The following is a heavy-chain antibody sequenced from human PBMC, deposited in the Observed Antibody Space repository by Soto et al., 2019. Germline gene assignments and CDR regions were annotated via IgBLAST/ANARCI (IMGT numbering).Heavy chain of an antibody. D-gene: IGHD2-21*01. J-gene: IGHJ4*02. CDR3: ATNSGTL. V-gene: IGHV1-3*01. CDR1: GYTFTSYA. Sequence: QVHLVQSGAEVKKPGASVKVSCKASGYTFTSYAVHWVRQAPGQRLEWMGWINVGNGNTKYSQKFQGRVTITRDTSASTAYMELSSLRSEDTAVHYCATNSGTLWGQGTLVTVSS. CDR2: INVGNGNT.